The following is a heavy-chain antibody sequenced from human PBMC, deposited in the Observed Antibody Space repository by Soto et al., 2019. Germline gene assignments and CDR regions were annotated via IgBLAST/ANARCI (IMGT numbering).Heavy chain of an antibody. CDR1: GGSISSSSFH. Sequence: SETLSLTCTVSGGSISSSSFHWAWIRQPPREGLEWIATIYYSGTTYYNPSLKSRVTISVDTSKNQFSLKLTSVTAADTAVYYCARFSGTYRAFDYWGQGALVTVSS. CDR2: IYYSGTT. D-gene: IGHD1-26*01. CDR3: ARFSGTYRAFDY. J-gene: IGHJ4*02. V-gene: IGHV4-39*01.